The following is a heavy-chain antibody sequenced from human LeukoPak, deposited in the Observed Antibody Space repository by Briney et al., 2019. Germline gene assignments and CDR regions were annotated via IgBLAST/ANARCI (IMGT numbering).Heavy chain of an antibody. Sequence: SETLSLTCTVSGGSISSGDYYWSWIRQPPGKGLEWIGYIYHSGSTYYNPSLKSRVTISVDRSKNQFSLKLSSVTAADTAVYYCARESSSGWYFDYWGQGTLVTVSS. J-gene: IGHJ4*02. CDR1: GGSISSGDYY. CDR2: IYHSGST. V-gene: IGHV4-30-2*01. CDR3: ARESSSGWYFDY. D-gene: IGHD6-19*01.